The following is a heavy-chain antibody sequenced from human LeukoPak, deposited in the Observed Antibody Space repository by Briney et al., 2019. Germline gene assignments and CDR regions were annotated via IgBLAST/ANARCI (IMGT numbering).Heavy chain of an antibody. Sequence: QPGGSLRLTCAASGFAFSSYGMHWVRQAPGKGLEWMAFTRYDGSNKYYADSVKGRFTISRDNSKNTLYLQMNSLRAEDTAVYYCAKNYYGSGSYPLSPDYWGQGTLVTVSS. J-gene: IGHJ4*02. CDR3: AKNYYGSGSYPLSPDY. D-gene: IGHD3-10*01. CDR2: TRYDGSNK. V-gene: IGHV3-30*02. CDR1: GFAFSSYG.